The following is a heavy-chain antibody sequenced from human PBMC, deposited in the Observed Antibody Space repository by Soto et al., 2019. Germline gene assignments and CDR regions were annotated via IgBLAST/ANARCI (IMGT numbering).Heavy chain of an antibody. D-gene: IGHD3-10*01. J-gene: IGHJ4*02. CDR3: AKDMGFGGFGDLFDY. Sequence: GGSLRLSCAASGFTFDDYAMHWVRQAPGKGLEWVSGISWNSGSIGYADSVKGRFTISRDNAKNSLYLQMNSLRAEDTALYYCAKDMGFGGFGDLFDYWGQGTLVTVSS. V-gene: IGHV3-9*01. CDR1: GFTFDDYA. CDR2: ISWNSGSI.